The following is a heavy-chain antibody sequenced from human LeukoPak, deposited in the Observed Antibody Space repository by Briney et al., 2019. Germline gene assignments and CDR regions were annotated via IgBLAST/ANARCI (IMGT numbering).Heavy chain of an antibody. CDR1: GGSISSYY. V-gene: IGHV4-59*01. CDR2: IYYSGNT. J-gene: IGHJ5*02. Sequence: SETLSLTCTVSGGSISSYYWSWIRQPPGKGLEWIGYIYYSGNTNYNPSLKSRVTISVDTSKNQFSLKLSSVTAADTAVYYCARGIIVGATWGENDNWFDPWGQGTLVTVSS. D-gene: IGHD1-26*01. CDR3: ARGIIVGATWGENDNWFDP.